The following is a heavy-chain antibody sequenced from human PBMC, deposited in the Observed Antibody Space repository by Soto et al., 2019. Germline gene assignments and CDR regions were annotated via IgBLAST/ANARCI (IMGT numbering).Heavy chain of an antibody. D-gene: IGHD6-13*01. V-gene: IGHV4-4*02. CDR2: VYRTGST. CDR3: ARARATIAAAAIFDC. CDR1: GGSISTSNW. Sequence: QVQLQESGPGLVKPSGTLSLTCAVSGGSISTSNWWSWVRQPPGKGLEWIGEVYRTGSTNYNPSRERRQTISVYKSKNQFSLKLTSVTAADTAVYYCARARATIAAAAIFDCWGQGTLVTVSS. J-gene: IGHJ4*02.